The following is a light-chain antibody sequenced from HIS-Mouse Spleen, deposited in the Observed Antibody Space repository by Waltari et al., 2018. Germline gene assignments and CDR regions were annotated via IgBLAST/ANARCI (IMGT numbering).Light chain of an antibody. V-gene: IGKV1-27*01. CDR1: QGISNY. CDR2: ASS. Sequence: DIQMTQSPSSLSASVGDRVTITCRASQGISNYLAWYQQKPGKVTKLLNYASSPLQAGGPSRFSGSGSGTDFTLTNRNLQAEDVATYYCQKYNSAPPRLTFGGGTKVEIK. J-gene: IGKJ4*01. CDR3: QKYNSAPPRLT.